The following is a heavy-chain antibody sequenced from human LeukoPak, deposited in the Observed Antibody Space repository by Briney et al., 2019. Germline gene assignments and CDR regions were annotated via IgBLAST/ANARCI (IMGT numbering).Heavy chain of an antibody. J-gene: IGHJ6*02. CDR2: INPNRCGT. CDR3: ARDYGYGDYGMDV. V-gene: IGHV1-2*02. D-gene: IGHD5-18*01. Sequence: ASVPVSCKASGYTFTGYYMHGVRQAPGQGLEWMGWINPNRCGTNYAQRFQGRVTMTRETSISTPYMELSRLRSDDRAVYYCARDYGYGDYGMDVWGQGTTVSVSS. CDR1: GYTFTGYY.